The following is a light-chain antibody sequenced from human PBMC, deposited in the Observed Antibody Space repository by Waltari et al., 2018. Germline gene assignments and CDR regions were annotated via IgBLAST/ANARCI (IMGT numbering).Light chain of an antibody. CDR2: DAS. CDR1: KSVSSY. V-gene: IGKV3-11*01. Sequence: EIVLTQSPATLPLSPGERATLSCRASKSVSSYLAWYQQKPGQAPRLLIYDASNRATGIPARFSGSGSGTDFTLTISSLEPEDFAVYYCQQRPTFGPGTKVDIK. CDR3: QQRPT. J-gene: IGKJ3*01.